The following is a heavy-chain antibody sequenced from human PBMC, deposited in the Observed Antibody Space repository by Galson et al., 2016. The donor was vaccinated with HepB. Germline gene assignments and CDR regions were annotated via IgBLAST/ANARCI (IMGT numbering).Heavy chain of an antibody. V-gene: IGHV3-49*03. CDR2: IRSKRYAGTT. Sequence: SLRLSCATSGFTFGDYAMGWFRQAPGKGLEWVGFIRSKRYAGTTEYAASVKGRFTISRDDSESSAYLQMNSLKTEDTAVYFCSRDIAPTSSDSSGYYYFDYWGQGALVTVSS. CDR3: SRDIAPTSSDSSGYYYFDY. CDR1: GFTFGDYA. J-gene: IGHJ4*02. D-gene: IGHD3-22*01.